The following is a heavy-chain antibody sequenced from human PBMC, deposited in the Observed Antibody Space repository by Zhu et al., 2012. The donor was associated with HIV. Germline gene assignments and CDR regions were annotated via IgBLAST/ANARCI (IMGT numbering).Heavy chain of an antibody. Sequence: QVQLQQWGSGLLKPSETLSLTCAVYGGSLSNYCWSWIRQAPEKGLEWIGEITRTRSANYDPSLESRVTMSLDTSKNQFSLKLTSVTAADTAVHYCARVGPFGPKYTFGYTRYYMDVWGKGTTVTVS. D-gene: IGHD3-16*02. CDR3: ARVGPFGPKYTFGYTRYYMDV. J-gene: IGHJ6*03. CDR2: ITRTRSA. V-gene: IGHV4-34*01. CDR1: GGSLSNYC.